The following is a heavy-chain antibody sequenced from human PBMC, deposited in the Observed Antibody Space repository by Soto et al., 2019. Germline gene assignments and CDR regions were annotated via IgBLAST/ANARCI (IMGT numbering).Heavy chain of an antibody. CDR1: GFTFSSYW. V-gene: IGHV3-7*03. J-gene: IGHJ6*02. CDR3: ARVGQQLARGGDYYYGIDV. D-gene: IGHD6-13*01. Sequence: GGSLRLSCAASGFTFSSYWMSWVRQAPGKGLEWVANIKQDGSEKYYVDSVKGRFTISRDNAKNSLYLQMNSLRAEDTAVYYCARVGQQLARGGDYYYGIDVWGQGTTFTVSS. CDR2: IKQDGSEK.